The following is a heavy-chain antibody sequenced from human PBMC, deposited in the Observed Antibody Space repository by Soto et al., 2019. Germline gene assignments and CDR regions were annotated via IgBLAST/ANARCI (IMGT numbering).Heavy chain of an antibody. J-gene: IGHJ6*02. CDR1: GGSISSGDYY. CDR3: ARYSSSWYGYYGMDV. CDR2: IYYSGST. D-gene: IGHD6-13*01. Sequence: SETLSLTCTVSGGSISSGDYYWSWIRQPPGKGLEWIGYIYYSGSTYHNPSLKSRVTISVDTSKNQFSLKLSSVTAADTAVYYCARYSSSWYGYYGMDVWGQGTTVTVSS. V-gene: IGHV4-30-4*01.